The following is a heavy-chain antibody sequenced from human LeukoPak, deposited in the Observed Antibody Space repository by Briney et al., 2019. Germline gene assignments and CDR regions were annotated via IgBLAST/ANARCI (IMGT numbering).Heavy chain of an antibody. CDR3: ARDRPGYSYGIDY. D-gene: IGHD5-18*01. V-gene: IGHV4-38-2*02. J-gene: IGHJ4*02. Sequence: SETLSLTCTVSGYSISSGYYWGWIRQPPGKGLEWIGSIYHSGSTYYNSSLKSRVTISVDTSKNQFSLKLSSVTAADTAVYYCARDRPGYSYGIDYWGQGTLVTVSS. CDR1: GYSISSGYY. CDR2: IYHSGST.